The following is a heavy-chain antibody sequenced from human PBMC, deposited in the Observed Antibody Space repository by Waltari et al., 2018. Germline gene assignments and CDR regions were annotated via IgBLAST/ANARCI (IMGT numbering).Heavy chain of an antibody. CDR2: INKDGSST. CDR1: GFTFTRYL. Sequence: EVQLDESGGGLVQPGGSLRLSCSASGFTFTRYLMNWVRQAPGKGLVWVALINKDGSSTTDADSVKGRFTISRDNAKNTVYLQMNSLRVEDTAVYYCTRALWLGELYDYWGQGTLVTVSS. D-gene: IGHD3-10*01. J-gene: IGHJ4*02. V-gene: IGHV3-74*01. CDR3: TRALWLGELYDY.